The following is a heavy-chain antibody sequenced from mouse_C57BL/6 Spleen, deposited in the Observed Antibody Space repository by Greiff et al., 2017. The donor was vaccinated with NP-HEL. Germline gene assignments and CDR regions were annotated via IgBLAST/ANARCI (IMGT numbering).Heavy chain of an antibody. V-gene: IGHV1-15*01. CDR2: IDPETGGT. CDR3: TRKDYYGSSYWYFEV. Sequence: QVQLKESGAELVRPGASVTLSCKASGYTFTDYEMHWVKQTPVHGLEWIGAIDPETGGTAYNQKFKGKAILTADKSSSTAYMELRSLTSEDSAVYYCTRKDYYGSSYWYFEVWGTGTTVTVAS. CDR1: GYTFTDYE. D-gene: IGHD1-1*01. J-gene: IGHJ1*03.